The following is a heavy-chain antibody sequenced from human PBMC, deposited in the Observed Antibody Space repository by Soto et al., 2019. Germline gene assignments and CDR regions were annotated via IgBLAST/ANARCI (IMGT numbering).Heavy chain of an antibody. CDR2: IYYSGST. CDR1: GGSVSSGSYY. J-gene: IGHJ4*02. CDR3: ARGIALDY. D-gene: IGHD2-15*01. V-gene: IGHV4-61*01. Sequence: ASETLSLTCTVSGGSVSSGSYYWSWIRQPPGKGLEWIGYIYYSGSTNYNPSLKSRVTISVDTSKNQFSLKLSSVTAADTAVYYCARGIALDYWGQGTLVTVS.